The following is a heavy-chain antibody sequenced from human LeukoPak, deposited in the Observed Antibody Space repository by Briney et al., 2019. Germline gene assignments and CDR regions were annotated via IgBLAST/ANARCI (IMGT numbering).Heavy chain of an antibody. CDR1: GFTFNTYA. CDR3: ARLKSRGAHDY. CDR2: IRGDGGGT. Sequence: GGSLRLSCAASGFTFNTYAMTWVRQAPGKGLEWVSTIRGDGGGTYYADSVKGRFTISRDNSKNTLYLQMNSLRAEDTAVYYCARLKSRGAHDYWGQGTLVTVSS. V-gene: IGHV3-23*01. J-gene: IGHJ4*02. D-gene: IGHD3-10*01.